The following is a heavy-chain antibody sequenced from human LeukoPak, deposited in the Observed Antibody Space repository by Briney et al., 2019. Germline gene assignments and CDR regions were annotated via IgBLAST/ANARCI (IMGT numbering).Heavy chain of an antibody. CDR3: AREEYCSGGSCYSIWFDP. CDR1: GGTFSSYG. D-gene: IGHD2-15*01. V-gene: IGHV1-18*01. Sequence: ASVKVSCKASGGTFSSYGISWVRQAPGQGLEWMGWISAYNGNTNYAQKLQGRVTMTTDTSTSTAYMELRSLRSDDTAVYYCAREEYCSGGSCYSIWFDPWGQGTLVTVSS. CDR2: ISAYNGNT. J-gene: IGHJ5*02.